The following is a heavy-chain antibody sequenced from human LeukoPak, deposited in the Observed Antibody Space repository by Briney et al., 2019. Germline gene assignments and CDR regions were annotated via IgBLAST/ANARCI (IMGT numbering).Heavy chain of an antibody. D-gene: IGHD3-10*01. CDR1: GGSISSGDYY. CDR3: AALGFGELLSLDY. CDR2: IYYSGST. J-gene: IGHJ4*02. V-gene: IGHV4-30-4*01. Sequence: SETLSLTCTVSGGSISSGDYYWTWVRQPPGKGLEWIGYIYYSGSTYYNPSLKSRVTISVDTSKNQFSLKLSSVTAADTAVYYCAALGFGELLSLDYWGQGTLVTVSS.